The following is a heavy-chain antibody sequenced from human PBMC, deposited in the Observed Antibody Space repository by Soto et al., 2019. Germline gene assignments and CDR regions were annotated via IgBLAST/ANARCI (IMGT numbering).Heavy chain of an antibody. CDR1: GGSISSYY. Sequence: PSETLSLTCTVSGGSISSYYWSWIRQPPGKGLEWIGYIYYSGSTNYNPSLKSRVTISVDTSKNQFSLKLSSVTAADTAVYYCARDNLGYCSGGSCDSAFDIWGQGTMVTVSS. D-gene: IGHD2-15*01. CDR3: ARDNLGYCSGGSCDSAFDI. V-gene: IGHV4-59*01. J-gene: IGHJ3*02. CDR2: IYYSGST.